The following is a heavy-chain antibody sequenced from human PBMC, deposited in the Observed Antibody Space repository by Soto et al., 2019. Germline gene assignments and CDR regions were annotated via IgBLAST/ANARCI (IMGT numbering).Heavy chain of an antibody. CDR2: IRSKAYGGTT. V-gene: IGHV3-49*03. CDR1: GFTFGDYA. J-gene: IGHJ4*02. CDR3: TSSDIAVAGRDYFDY. D-gene: IGHD6-19*01. Sequence: GGSLRLSCTASGFTFGDYAMSWFRQAPGKGLEWVGFIRSKAYGGTTEYAASVKGRFTISRDDSKSIDYLQMNSLKTENTAVYYCTSSDIAVAGRDYFDYWGQGTLVTVSS.